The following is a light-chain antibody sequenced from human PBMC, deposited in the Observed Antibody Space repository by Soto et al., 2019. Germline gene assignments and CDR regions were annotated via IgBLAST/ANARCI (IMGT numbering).Light chain of an antibody. CDR2: EVT. Sequence: QSALTQPASVSGSPGQSITISCTGTSSDVGGYNYVSWYQQHPGKAPKLMIFEVTNRPSGVSNRFSGSKSGNTASLTISGLQSEDEADYYCSSYTNSGTLDVVFGGGTKLTVL. J-gene: IGLJ2*01. CDR1: SSDVGGYNY. CDR3: SSYTNSGTLDVV. V-gene: IGLV2-14*01.